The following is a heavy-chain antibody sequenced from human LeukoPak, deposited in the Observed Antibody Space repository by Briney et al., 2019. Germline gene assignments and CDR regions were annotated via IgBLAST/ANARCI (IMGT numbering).Heavy chain of an antibody. Sequence: PSETLSLTCTVSGGSTSSHYWSWIRLPPGKGLEWIGCLSKSGNTNYSPSLKSRVTIFGDTSKNQFFLKLSSVTAADTAVYYCARARYVNSFYAFDIWGQGTLVTVSS. CDR1: GGSTSSHY. D-gene: IGHD3-9*01. CDR3: ARARYVNSFYAFDI. J-gene: IGHJ3*02. V-gene: IGHV4-59*11. CDR2: LSKSGNT.